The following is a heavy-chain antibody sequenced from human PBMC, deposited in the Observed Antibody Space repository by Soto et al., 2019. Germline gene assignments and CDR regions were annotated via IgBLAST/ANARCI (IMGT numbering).Heavy chain of an antibody. V-gene: IGHV6-1*01. CDR3: ARGVAGTGFDL. J-gene: IGHJ4*02. Sequence: SQTLSLTCAISGDSVSSNTAAWNWIRSSPSRGLEWLGRTYYRSNWRHDYAVSVKSRITVNPDTSKNHFSLQLNSVAPDDTAVYDFARGVAGTGFDLWGQGTLVTVSS. D-gene: IGHD6-19*01. CDR1: GDSVSSNTAA. CDR2: TYYRSNWRH.